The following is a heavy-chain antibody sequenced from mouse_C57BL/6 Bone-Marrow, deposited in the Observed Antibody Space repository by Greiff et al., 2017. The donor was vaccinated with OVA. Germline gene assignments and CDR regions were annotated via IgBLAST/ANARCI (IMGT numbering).Heavy chain of an antibody. CDR1: GFTFSSYA. J-gene: IGHJ3*01. CDR2: ISDGGSYT. CDR3: ARMGHYYSNYVFAY. V-gene: IGHV5-4*03. Sequence: EVKLMESGGGLVKPGGSLKLSCAASGFTFSSYAMSWVRQTPEKRLEWVATISDGGSYTYYPDNVKGRFIISRDNAKNNLYLQMSNLKSEDTAMYYCARMGHYYSNYVFAYWGQGTLVTVSA. D-gene: IGHD2-5*01.